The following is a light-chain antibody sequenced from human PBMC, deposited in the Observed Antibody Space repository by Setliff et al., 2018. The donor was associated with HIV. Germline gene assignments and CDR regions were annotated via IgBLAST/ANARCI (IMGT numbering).Light chain of an antibody. J-gene: IGLJ3*02. CDR3: CSYAGTWV. CDR1: SSDVVTYKL. Sequence: SALTQPASVSGSPGQSITISCTGISSDVVTYKLVSWYQQYPGKAPKLMIYEGSKRPSGVSNRFSGSQSGNTASLTISGLQTEDEADYYCCSYAGTWVFGGGTKVTVL. V-gene: IGLV2-23*01. CDR2: EGS.